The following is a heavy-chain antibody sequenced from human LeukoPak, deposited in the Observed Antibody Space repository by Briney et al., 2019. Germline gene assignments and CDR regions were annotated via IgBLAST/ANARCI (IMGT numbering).Heavy chain of an antibody. J-gene: IGHJ1*01. CDR1: GGSFGGYY. CDR3: ARGLRGSAFQH. D-gene: IGHD3-10*01. Sequence: SETLSLACAVYGGSFGGYYWSWIRQPPGKGLEWIGEINHSGSTNYNPSLESGVTISGETSKNQFSLKLSSVTAADTAVYYCARGLRGSAFQHWGQGTLVPVSS. CDR2: INHSGST. V-gene: IGHV4-34*01.